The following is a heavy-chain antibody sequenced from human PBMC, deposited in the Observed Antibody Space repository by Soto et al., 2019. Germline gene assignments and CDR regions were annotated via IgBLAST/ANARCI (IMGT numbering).Heavy chain of an antibody. CDR1: GGTFSSYT. D-gene: IGHD4-17*01. J-gene: IGHJ4*02. CDR3: ARGFCRTTPFDY. Sequence: QVQLVQSGAEVKKPGSSVKVSCKASGGTFSSYTISWVRQAPGQGLEWMGSIIPLLGIANYAQKFQGRVTITADKSTSTAYRELSSLRSEDTAVYYCARGFCRTTPFDYLGQGTLVTVSS. CDR2: IIPLLGIA. V-gene: IGHV1-69*02.